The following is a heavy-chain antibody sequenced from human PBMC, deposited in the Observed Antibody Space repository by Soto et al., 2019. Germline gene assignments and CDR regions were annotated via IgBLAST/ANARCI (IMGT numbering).Heavy chain of an antibody. D-gene: IGHD6-13*01. CDR1: GGSFSGYY. CDR3: ARGRGLAARRTLDY. V-gene: IGHV4-34*01. Sequence: SETLSLTCAVYGGSFSGYYWSWIRQPPGKGLEWIGEINHSGSTNYNPPLKSRVTISVDTSKNQFSLKLSSVTAADTAVYYCARGRGLAARRTLDYWGQGTLVTVSS. CDR2: INHSGST. J-gene: IGHJ4*02.